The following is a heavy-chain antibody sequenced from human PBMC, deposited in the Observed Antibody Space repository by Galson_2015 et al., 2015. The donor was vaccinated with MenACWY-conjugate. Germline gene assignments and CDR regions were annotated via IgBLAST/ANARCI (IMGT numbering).Heavy chain of an antibody. D-gene: IGHD3-10*01. CDR1: GFTVSSNY. CDR3: ARDGNGSGGYYGMDV. CDR2: IYSGGST. Sequence: SLRLSCAASGFTVSSNYMSWVRQAPGKGLEWVSVIYSGGSTYYADSVKGRFTISRDNSKNTLYLQMNSLRAEDTAVYYCARDGNGSGGYYGMDVWGQGTTVTVSS. V-gene: IGHV3-53*01. J-gene: IGHJ6*02.